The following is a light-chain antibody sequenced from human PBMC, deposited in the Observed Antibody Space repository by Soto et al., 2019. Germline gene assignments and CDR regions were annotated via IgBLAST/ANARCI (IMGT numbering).Light chain of an antibody. CDR1: QSVSSY. V-gene: IGKV3-11*01. CDR3: QQRSNWPPEGK. CDR2: DAS. J-gene: IGKJ1*01. Sequence: EIVLTQSPATLSLSPGERATLSCRASQSVSSYLAWYQQKPGQAPRLLIYDASNRATGIPARFSGSGSGTDFTLTSSSLEPEDFAVYYCQQRSNWPPEGKFGQGTEVDIK.